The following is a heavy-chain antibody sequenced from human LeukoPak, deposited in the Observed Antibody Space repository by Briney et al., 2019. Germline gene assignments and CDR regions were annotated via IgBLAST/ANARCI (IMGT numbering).Heavy chain of an antibody. J-gene: IGHJ4*02. CDR2: INRSGST. D-gene: IGHD3-10*01. Sequence: SETLSLTCAVYGGSFSGYYWSWIRQPPGKGLEWIGEINRSGSTKYNPSLKSRVTISVDTSKNQFSLRLTSVTAADTAVYYCARGYYQFDYWGQGTLVTVSS. CDR1: GGSFSGYY. V-gene: IGHV4-34*01. CDR3: ARGYYQFDY.